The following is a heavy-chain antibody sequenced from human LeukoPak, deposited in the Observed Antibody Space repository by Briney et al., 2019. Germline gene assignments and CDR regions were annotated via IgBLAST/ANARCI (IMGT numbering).Heavy chain of an antibody. CDR1: SGSISGHY. CDR3: ARQAQDGTDNYFDP. Sequence: SETLSLTCTVSSGSISGHYWSWIRQSPGRGLEWIGNIYTSGITKYNPSLNSRVTISIDTSKNRFSLKVTSLTAADTAIYYCARQAQDGTDNYFDPWGRGILVTVSS. V-gene: IGHV4-4*09. D-gene: IGHD1-14*01. CDR2: IYTSGIT. J-gene: IGHJ5*02.